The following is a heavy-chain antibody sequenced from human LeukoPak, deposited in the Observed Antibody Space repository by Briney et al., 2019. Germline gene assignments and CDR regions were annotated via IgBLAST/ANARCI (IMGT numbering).Heavy chain of an antibody. CDR3: ARGPAAGNLLGY. J-gene: IGHJ4*02. D-gene: IGHD6-19*01. Sequence: GGSLRLSCAASGFTFSSYWMSWVRQAPGKGLEWVASIKQDGSEKYYVDSVKGRFTISRDNAKNSLFLQMNSMRAEDTAVYYCARGPAAGNLLGYCGQGTLVTVSP. CDR2: IKQDGSEK. CDR1: GFTFSSYW. V-gene: IGHV3-7*01.